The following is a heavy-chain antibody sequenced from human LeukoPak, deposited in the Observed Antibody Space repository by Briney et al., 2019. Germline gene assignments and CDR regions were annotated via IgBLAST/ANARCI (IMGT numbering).Heavy chain of an antibody. D-gene: IGHD2-21*01. CDR1: GVSISNYF. CDR2: FYASGTT. J-gene: IGHJ5*02. CDR3: ARTHCGGGSCDTFDP. Sequence: SETLSLTCIVFGVSISNYFWSWLRQPAGKGLEWIGRFYASGTTYYNPSLRSRVTLSMDTSKNHFSLKLTSVTAADTAVYYCARTHCGGGSCDTFDPWGQGTLVTVSS. V-gene: IGHV4-4*07.